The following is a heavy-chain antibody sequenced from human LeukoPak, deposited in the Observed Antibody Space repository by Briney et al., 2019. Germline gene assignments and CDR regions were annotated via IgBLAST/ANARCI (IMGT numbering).Heavy chain of an antibody. J-gene: IGHJ5*02. CDR1: GGSISSYY. V-gene: IGHV4-4*07. Sequence: SETLSLTCTVSGGSISSYYWSWIRQPAGKGLEWIGRIYTSGSTNYNPSLKSRVTMSVDTSKNQFSLKLSSVTAADTAVYYCARDLQSSSWYNWFDPWGQGTLVTVSS. CDR2: IYTSGST. D-gene: IGHD6-13*01. CDR3: ARDLQSSSWYNWFDP.